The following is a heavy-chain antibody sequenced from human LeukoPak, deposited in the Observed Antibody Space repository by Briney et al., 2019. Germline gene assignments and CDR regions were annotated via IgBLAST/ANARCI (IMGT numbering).Heavy chain of an antibody. CDR1: RGSISIYY. V-gene: IGHV4-59*01. D-gene: IGHD6-19*01. CDR2: VFYSGTT. CDR3: ARSRSSSPYYFDT. Sequence: SETLSLTCSVSRGSISIYYWSWIRQPPGKGLEWIGFVFYSGTTNSNPSVKSRVSMSVDMSKNHLSLELTSVTAADSAVYYCARSRSSSPYYFDTWGQGTLVTVSS. J-gene: IGHJ4*02.